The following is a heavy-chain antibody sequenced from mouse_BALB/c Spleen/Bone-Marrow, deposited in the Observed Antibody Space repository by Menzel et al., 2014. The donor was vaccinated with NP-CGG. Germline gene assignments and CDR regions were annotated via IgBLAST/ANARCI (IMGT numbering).Heavy chain of an antibody. J-gene: IGHJ4*01. D-gene: IGHD2-3*01. Sequence: VQLQQSGPELVKPGASMKISCKASGYSFTGYTMNWVKQSHGKNLEWIGLINPYNGGTSYNQKFKGKATLTVDKSSSTAYMELLSLTSEDSAVYYFARWNDGYYLYYYAMDYWGQGTSVTVSS. CDR1: GYSFTGYT. V-gene: IGHV1-18*01. CDR3: ARWNDGYYLYYYAMDY. CDR2: INPYNGGT.